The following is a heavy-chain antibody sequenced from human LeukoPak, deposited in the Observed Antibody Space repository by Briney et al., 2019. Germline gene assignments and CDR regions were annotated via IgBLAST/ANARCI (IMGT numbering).Heavy chain of an antibody. Sequence: ALVKVSCKASGYTFTSYDINWVRQATGQGLEWMGWMNPNSGNTGYAQKFQGRVTMTRNTSISTAYMELSSLRSEDTAVYYCARVQFIAAAATDYWGQGTLVTVSS. V-gene: IGHV1-8*01. CDR3: ARVQFIAAAATDY. J-gene: IGHJ4*02. D-gene: IGHD6-13*01. CDR1: GYTFTSYD. CDR2: MNPNSGNT.